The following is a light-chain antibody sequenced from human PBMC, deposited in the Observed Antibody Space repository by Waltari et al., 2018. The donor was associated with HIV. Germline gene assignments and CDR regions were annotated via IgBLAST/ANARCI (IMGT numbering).Light chain of an antibody. J-gene: IGLJ1*01. V-gene: IGLV2-14*03. CDR2: DVN. CDR3: ASYTVNSTGV. CDR1: ASAIGRYTY. Sequence: QSALSQTASVSASPGQSVAISCSGSASAIGRYTYVSWYQQHPDRAPTLILFDVNNRPSGISDRFSGSKSGTTASLTISTVRTDDEADYYCASYTVNSTGVFGTGTKLSVL.